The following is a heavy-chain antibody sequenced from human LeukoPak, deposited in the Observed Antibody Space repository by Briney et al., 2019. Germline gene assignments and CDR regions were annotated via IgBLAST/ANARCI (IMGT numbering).Heavy chain of an antibody. CDR1: GFTFSSYG. J-gene: IGHJ4*02. Sequence: GGSLRLSCAASGFTFSSYGMSWVRQAPGKGLEWVSDISGSGGSTYYADSVKGRFTISRDNSKNTLYLQMNSLRAEDTAVYYCATYRQVLLPFESWGQGTLVTVSS. CDR3: ATYRQVLLPFES. D-gene: IGHD2-8*02. CDR2: ISGSGGST. V-gene: IGHV3-23*01.